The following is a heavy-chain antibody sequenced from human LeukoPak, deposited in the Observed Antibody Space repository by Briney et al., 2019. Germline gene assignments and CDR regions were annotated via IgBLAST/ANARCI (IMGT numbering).Heavy chain of an antibody. D-gene: IGHD2-2*01. CDR2: IYHSGST. Sequence: PSQTLSLTCAVSGGSISSGGYSWSWIQQPPGKGLEWIGYIYHSGSTYYNPSLKSRVTISVDRSKNQFSLKLSSVTAADTAVYYCARGYCSSTSCQPYYFDYWGQGTLVTVSS. J-gene: IGHJ4*02. CDR3: ARGYCSSTSCQPYYFDY. V-gene: IGHV4-30-2*01. CDR1: GGSISSGGYS.